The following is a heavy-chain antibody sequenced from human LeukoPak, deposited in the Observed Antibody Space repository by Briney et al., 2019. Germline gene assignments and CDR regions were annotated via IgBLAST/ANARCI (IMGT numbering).Heavy chain of an antibody. CDR1: GGSISSYY. CDR2: IYYSGST. D-gene: IGHD5-18*01. CDR3: AREGYTAGDY. V-gene: IGHV4-59*12. Sequence: NPSETLSLTCTVSGGSISSYYWSWIRQPPGKGLEWIGYIYYSGSTNYNPSLKSRVTISVDTSKNQFSLKLSSVTAADTAVYYCAREGYTAGDYWGQGTLVTVSS. J-gene: IGHJ4*02.